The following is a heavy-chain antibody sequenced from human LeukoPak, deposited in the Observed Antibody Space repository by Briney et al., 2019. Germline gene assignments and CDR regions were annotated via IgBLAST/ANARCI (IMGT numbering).Heavy chain of an antibody. CDR3: ATGYYEPFAT. CDR1: GASLSSYY. CDR2: ISDTGKT. D-gene: IGHD3-22*01. J-gene: IGHJ5*02. Sequence: SETLSLTCNVSGASLSSYYWDWLRQSPGRGLEWIGYISDTGKTDSNPSLKSRVTISLATSKNQFSLRLTSVTAADSAVYFCATGYYEPFATWGPGIVVSVSS. V-gene: IGHV4-59*01.